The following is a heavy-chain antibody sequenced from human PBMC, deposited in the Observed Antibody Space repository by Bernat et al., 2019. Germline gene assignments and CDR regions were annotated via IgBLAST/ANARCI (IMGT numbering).Heavy chain of an antibody. CDR3: AHRGTDDVEYDILTGNPAVYNWFDP. D-gene: IGHD3-9*01. CDR1: GVSLSTSGVG. J-gene: IGHJ5*02. V-gene: IGHV2-5*02. CDR2: IYWDDDK. Sequence: QITLKESGPTLVKPTQTLTLTCTFSGVSLSTSGVGVGWIRQPPGKALEWLALIYWDDDKRYSPSLKSRLTITKDTSKHQVVITMTNMDPGDPATHYCAHRGTDDVEYDILTGNPAVYNWFDPWGQGTLVTVSS.